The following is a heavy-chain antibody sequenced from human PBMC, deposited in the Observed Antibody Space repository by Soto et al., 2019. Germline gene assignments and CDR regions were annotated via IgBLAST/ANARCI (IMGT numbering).Heavy chain of an antibody. J-gene: IGHJ3*02. D-gene: IGHD3-3*01. CDR2: IDWDDDK. V-gene: IGHV2-70*11. CDR1: GFSLSTSGMC. Sequence: SGPTLVNPTHTLALTCTFSGFSLSTSGMCESWNRKPPGKALERLARIDWDDDKYYSTSLKTRLTISKDTSKNQVVLTMTNMDPVDTATYYCARLNYDFWSGYYTEAAFDIWGQGTMVTVSS. CDR3: ARLNYDFWSGYYTEAAFDI.